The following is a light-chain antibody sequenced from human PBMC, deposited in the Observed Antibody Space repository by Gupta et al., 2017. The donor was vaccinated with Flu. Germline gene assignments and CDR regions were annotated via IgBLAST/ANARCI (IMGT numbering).Light chain of an antibody. J-gene: IGLJ2*01. CDR1: KLGDKF. CDR2: QDT. CDR3: QVWDSSTGV. V-gene: IGLV3-1*01. Sequence: CAGDKLGDKFACWYQQKPGQSPTLVIYQDTKRPSVIPERFSGSNSGNTATLTISGTQAMDEADYYCQVWDSSTGVFGGGTKVTVL.